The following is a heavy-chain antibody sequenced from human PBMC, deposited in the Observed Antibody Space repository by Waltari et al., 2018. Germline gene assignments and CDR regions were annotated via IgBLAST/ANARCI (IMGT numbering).Heavy chain of an antibody. CDR1: GYTLTALY. Sequence: QVQLVQSGAEVKTPGASVKVSCTVSGYTLTALYMHLVRPAPGKGLEWMGGFDPEDGETIYAQKFQGRVTMTEDTSTDTAYMELSSLRSEDTAVYYCATLAGIAGFDYWGQGTLVTVSS. J-gene: IGHJ4*02. CDR2: FDPEDGET. V-gene: IGHV1-24*01. D-gene: IGHD3-10*01. CDR3: ATLAGIAGFDY.